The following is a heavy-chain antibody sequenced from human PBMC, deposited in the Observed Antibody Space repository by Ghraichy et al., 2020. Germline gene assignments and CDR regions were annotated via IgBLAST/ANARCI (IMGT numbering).Heavy chain of an antibody. Sequence: GGSLRLSCAASGFTFSSYAMSWVRQAPGKGLEWVSAISGSGGSTYYADSVKGRFTISRDNSKNTLYLQMNSLRAEDTAVYYCAKDPPYGFYYYYGMDVWGQGTTVTVSS. J-gene: IGHJ6*02. D-gene: IGHD3-10*01. CDR1: GFTFSSYA. CDR3: AKDPPYGFYYYYGMDV. CDR2: ISGSGGST. V-gene: IGHV3-23*01.